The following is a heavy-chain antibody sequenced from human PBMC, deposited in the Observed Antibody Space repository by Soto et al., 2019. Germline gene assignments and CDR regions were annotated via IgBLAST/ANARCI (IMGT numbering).Heavy chain of an antibody. CDR1: GFTFSSYA. D-gene: IGHD3-3*01. Sequence: EVPLLESGGGLVQPGGSLRLSCAASGFTFSSYAMSWFRQAPGKGLEWVSAISGSGGSTYYADSVKGRFTISRDNSKNTLYMQMNSLRAEDTAVYYCAKDDLWSGYYYYYYGMDVWGQGTTVTVSS. CDR2: ISGSGGST. V-gene: IGHV3-23*01. CDR3: AKDDLWSGYYYYYYGMDV. J-gene: IGHJ6*02.